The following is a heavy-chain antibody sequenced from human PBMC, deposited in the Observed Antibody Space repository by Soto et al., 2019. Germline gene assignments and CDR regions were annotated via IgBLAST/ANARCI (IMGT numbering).Heavy chain of an antibody. CDR2: IRSKTDGGTT. D-gene: IGHD6-13*01. CDR3: TTTRPGTNVFDK. Sequence: EVQLVESGGGLVEPGGSLRLSCAASGMTISNAWMNWVRQAPGKGLEWVGRIRSKTDGGTTEYAAPVKGRCTFSREDSKNTLYLQMSGLQTEDTAVYHCTTTRPGTNVFDKWGQGTMVTVSS. CDR1: GMTISNAW. V-gene: IGHV3-15*01. J-gene: IGHJ3*02.